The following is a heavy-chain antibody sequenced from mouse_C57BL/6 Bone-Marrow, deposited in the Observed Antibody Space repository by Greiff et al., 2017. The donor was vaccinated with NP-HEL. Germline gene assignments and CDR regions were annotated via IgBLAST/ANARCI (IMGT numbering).Heavy chain of an antibody. CDR3: STMMMTEGYYFDY. D-gene: IGHD2-4*01. CDR1: EYEFPSHD. V-gene: IGHV5-2*01. J-gene: IGHJ2*01. CDR2: INSDGGST. Sequence: EVHLVESGGGLVQPGESLKLSCEANEYEFPSHDMSWVRKTPEKRLEWVAAINSDGGSTYYPDTMESRFIISRDNTKKTLYQQVSSLRSEDTAMYYVSTMMMTEGYYFDYWGHGTTLTVSS.